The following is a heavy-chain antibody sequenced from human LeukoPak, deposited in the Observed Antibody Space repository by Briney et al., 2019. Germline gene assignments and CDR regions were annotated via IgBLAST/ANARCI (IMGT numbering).Heavy chain of an antibody. CDR2: INSDASST. CDR3: ARGYGDWFDP. J-gene: IGHJ5*02. V-gene: IGHV3-74*01. D-gene: IGHD3-10*01. CDR1: GFTFSSYD. Sequence: PGGSLRLSCAASGFTFSSYDMHWVRQPPGKGLVWVSRINSDASSTYYADSVKGRFSISRDNTKNTLYLQMNSLRAEDTAVYYCARGYGDWFDPWGQGTLVTVSS.